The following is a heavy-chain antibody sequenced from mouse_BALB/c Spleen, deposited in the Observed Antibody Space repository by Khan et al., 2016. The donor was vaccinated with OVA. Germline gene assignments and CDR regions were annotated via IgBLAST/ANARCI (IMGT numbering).Heavy chain of an antibody. D-gene: IGHD2-13*01. CDR2: ISDGGSYT. J-gene: IGHJ3*01. Sequence: EVELVESGGGLVKPGGSLKLSCAASGFTFSDYYMYWVRQTPEKRLEWVATISDGGSYTYYPASVKGRFTISSDDVKNTLYLQMSSLKSEDTAMYYCARGYYCDPFAYWGQGTLVTVSA. V-gene: IGHV5-4*02. CDR3: ARGYYCDPFAY. CDR1: GFTFSDYY.